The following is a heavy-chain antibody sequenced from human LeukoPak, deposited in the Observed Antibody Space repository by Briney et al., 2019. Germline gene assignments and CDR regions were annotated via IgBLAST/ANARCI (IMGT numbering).Heavy chain of an antibody. V-gene: IGHV3-74*01. CDR1: GFTFSSYW. J-gene: IGHJ5*02. D-gene: IGHD3-22*01. CDR3: AREGMYYYDSSGYYNWFDP. CDR2: INSDGSST. Sequence: GGSLRPSCAASGFTFSSYWMHWARQAPGKGLVWVSRINSDGSSTSYADSVKGRFTISRDNAKNTLYLQMNSLRAEDTAVYYCAREGMYYYDSSGYYNWFDPWGQGTLVTVSS.